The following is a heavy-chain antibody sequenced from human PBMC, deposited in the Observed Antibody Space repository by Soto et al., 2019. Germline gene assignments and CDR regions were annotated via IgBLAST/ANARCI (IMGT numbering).Heavy chain of an antibody. CDR3: ARRLRGDYQDV. Sequence: PSETLSLTCTVSGGSISSYYWSWIRQPPGKGLEWIGYIYYSGSTNYNPSLKSRRTISVDTSKNQISLKLSSMTAADTAVYYCARRLRGDYQDVWGKGASVTVSS. CDR1: GGSISSYY. V-gene: IGHV4-59*01. J-gene: IGHJ6*03. D-gene: IGHD3-10*01. CDR2: IYYSGST.